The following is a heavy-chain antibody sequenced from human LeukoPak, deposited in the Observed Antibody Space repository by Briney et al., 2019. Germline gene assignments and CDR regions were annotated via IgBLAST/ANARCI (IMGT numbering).Heavy chain of an antibody. CDR2: ISSSGSTI. CDR3: ARGQYSSSFYYYYYYMDV. V-gene: IGHV3-11*04. CDR1: GFTFSDYY. J-gene: IGHJ6*03. Sequence: GGSLRLSCAASGFTFSDYYMSWIRQAPGKGLEWVSYISSSGSTIYYADSVKGRFTISRDNAKNSLYLQMNSLRAEDTAVYYCARGQYSSSFYYYYYYMDVWGKGTTVTVSS. D-gene: IGHD6-6*01.